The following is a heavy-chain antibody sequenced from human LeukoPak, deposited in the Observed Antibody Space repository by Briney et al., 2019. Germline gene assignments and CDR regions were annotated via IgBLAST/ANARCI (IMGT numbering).Heavy chain of an antibody. CDR1: GFTFNNYG. Sequence: GGSLRLSCAASGFTFNNYGIHWVRQAPGKGLEGMSFISPDASNKYYADSVKGRFTISRDNSRNTLSLQMNSLSPEDTAVYYCAREGHGGYDGERGGAFDIWGQGTTVTVSS. V-gene: IGHV3-30*03. J-gene: IGHJ3*02. CDR3: AREGHGGYDGERGGAFDI. D-gene: IGHD3-10*01. CDR2: ISPDASNK.